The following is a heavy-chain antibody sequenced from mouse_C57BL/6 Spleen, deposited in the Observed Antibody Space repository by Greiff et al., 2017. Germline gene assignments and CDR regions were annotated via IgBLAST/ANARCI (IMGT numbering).Heavy chain of an antibody. CDR1: GYAFSSSW. V-gene: IGHV1-82*01. CDR3: AKHYYGSSYAMDY. J-gene: IGHJ4*01. CDR2: IYPGDGDT. Sequence: VQVVESGPELVKPGASVKISCKASGYAFSSSWMNWVKQRPGKGLEWIGRIYPGDGDTNYNGKFKGKATLTADKSSSTAYMQLSSLTSEDSAVYFCAKHYYGSSYAMDYWGQGTSVTVSS. D-gene: IGHD1-1*01.